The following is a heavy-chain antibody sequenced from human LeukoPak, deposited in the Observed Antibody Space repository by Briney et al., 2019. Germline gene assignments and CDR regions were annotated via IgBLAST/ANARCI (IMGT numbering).Heavy chain of an antibody. CDR2: INHSGST. V-gene: IGHV4-34*01. CDR1: GGSFSGYY. D-gene: IGHD4-11*01. Sequence: SETLSLTCAVYGGSFSGYYWSWIRQPPGKGLEWIGEINHSGSTNYNPSLKSRVTISVDTSKNQFSLKLTSVAAADTAVYYCARLTGYRNYGRFDYRGQGTLVTVSS. CDR3: ARLTGYRNYGRFDY. J-gene: IGHJ4*02.